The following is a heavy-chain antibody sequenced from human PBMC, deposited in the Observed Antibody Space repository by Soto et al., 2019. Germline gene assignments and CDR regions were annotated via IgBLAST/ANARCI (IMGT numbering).Heavy chain of an antibody. V-gene: IGHV3-53*01. Sequence: GGSLRLSCAASGFTVSSNYMSWVRQAPGKGLEWVSVIYSGGSTYYADSVKGRFTISRVNSKNTLYLQMNSLRAEDTAVYYCARAPQPFYYYGMDVWGQGTTVTVSS. J-gene: IGHJ6*02. CDR3: ARAPQPFYYYGMDV. CDR1: GFTVSSNY. CDR2: IYSGGST.